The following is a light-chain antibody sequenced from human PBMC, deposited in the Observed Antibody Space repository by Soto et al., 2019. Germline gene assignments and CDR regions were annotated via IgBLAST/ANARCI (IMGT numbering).Light chain of an antibody. CDR1: QSVSSRY. Sequence: TVLTQSPGTLFLSPGERATLSCRASQSVSSRYLAWYPQTPGQAPRLLIYGASSRATGIPDRFSGSGSGTDYTVHFSRLEPEDVAVYDCHQYDSSLWTFGQGTNVEIK. J-gene: IGKJ1*01. V-gene: IGKV3-20*01. CDR3: HQYDSSLWT. CDR2: GAS.